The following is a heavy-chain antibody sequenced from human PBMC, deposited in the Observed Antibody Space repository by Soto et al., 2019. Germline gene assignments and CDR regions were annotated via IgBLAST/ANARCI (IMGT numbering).Heavy chain of an antibody. CDR2: ISNNGSNS. D-gene: IGHD2-15*01. V-gene: IGHV3-30*03. CDR1: GFSLNNYG. J-gene: IGHJ6*02. CDR3: ATGGFCSGGSCPGYFFYYYGMNV. Sequence: QVPLVESGGGVVQPGTSLRLSCAASGFSLNNYGMNWVRQAPGTGLEWVAVISNNGSNSYYADSVRGRFTISRDNSKNTLHLQLNSLRPADTAVYYCATGGFCSGGSCPGYFFYYYGMNVWGQGTTVTVSS.